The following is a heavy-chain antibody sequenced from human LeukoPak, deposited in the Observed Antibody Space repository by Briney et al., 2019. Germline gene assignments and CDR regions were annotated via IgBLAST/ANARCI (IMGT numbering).Heavy chain of an antibody. Sequence: GGSLRLSCAASGFTFSSYWMHWVRQAPGKGLVWVSRINTDGSSTSYADSVKGRFTISRDNAKNTLYLQMNSLRAEDTAVYYCARGVYCSSTSCSKKGWFDPWGQGTLVTVSS. CDR1: GFTFSSYW. V-gene: IGHV3-74*01. CDR2: INTDGSST. J-gene: IGHJ5*02. CDR3: ARGVYCSSTSCSKKGWFDP. D-gene: IGHD2-2*01.